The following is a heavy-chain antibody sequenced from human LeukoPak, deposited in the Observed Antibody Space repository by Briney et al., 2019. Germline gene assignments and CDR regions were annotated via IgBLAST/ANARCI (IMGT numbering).Heavy chain of an antibody. CDR3: AKLSAGSAAWYSLHYDF. CDR1: GFTLSSYA. J-gene: IGHJ4*02. D-gene: IGHD6-13*01. V-gene: IGHV3-23*01. Sequence: GGSLRLSCAASGFTLSSYAMTWVRQAPGRGLEWVSSVDGGGGGTYYADPVKGRFTISRGNSKDTLYLQMNGLRAEDTAVYFCAKLSAGSAAWYSLHYDFWGQGTLVTVSS. CDR2: VDGGGGGT.